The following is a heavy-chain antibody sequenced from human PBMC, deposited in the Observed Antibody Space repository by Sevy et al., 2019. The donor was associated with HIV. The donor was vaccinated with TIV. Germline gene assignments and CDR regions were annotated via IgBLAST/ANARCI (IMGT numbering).Heavy chain of an antibody. V-gene: IGHV3-7*01. J-gene: IGHJ6*02. CDR2: IKEDGSER. CDR3: ARHCSGGSCYSLLPHYYYGMDV. D-gene: IGHD2-15*01. Sequence: GGSLRLSCAASGFTFNMYWMTWVRQAPGKGLELVANIKEDGSERNYLDSVKGRFTISRDNAKESLYLQFNSLRAEDTAVYYCARHCSGGSCYSLLPHYYYGMDVWGQGTTVTVSS. CDR1: GFTFNMYW.